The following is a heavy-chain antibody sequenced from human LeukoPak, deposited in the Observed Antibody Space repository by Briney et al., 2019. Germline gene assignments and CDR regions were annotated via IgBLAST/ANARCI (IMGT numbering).Heavy chain of an antibody. CDR2: IRNDGSNK. CDR1: GFTRRG. J-gene: IGHJ4*02. Sequence: PGGSLRLSCAASGFTRRGMHWVRQAPGQGLEWVAFIRNDGSNKYYADSVRGRFTISRDNSKNTLYLQMNSLRAEDTAVYYCAKLLSNSGRFLYWGQGTLVTVSS. V-gene: IGHV3-30*02. CDR3: AKLLSNSGRFLY. D-gene: IGHD4-23*01.